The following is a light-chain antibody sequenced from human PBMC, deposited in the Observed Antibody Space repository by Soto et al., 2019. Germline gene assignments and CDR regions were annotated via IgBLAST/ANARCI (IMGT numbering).Light chain of an antibody. J-gene: IGKJ2*01. V-gene: IGKV3-20*01. Sequence: EIVLTQSPGTLSLYPGERATISCRASRSVTSSYLAWYQQKPGQAPRLLIYDTSSRATGIPDRFSGSASGTDFTLTVSRLEPEDFAVYYCQHYDSSPLYTFGQGTKPEIK. CDR3: QHYDSSPLYT. CDR2: DTS. CDR1: RSVTSSY.